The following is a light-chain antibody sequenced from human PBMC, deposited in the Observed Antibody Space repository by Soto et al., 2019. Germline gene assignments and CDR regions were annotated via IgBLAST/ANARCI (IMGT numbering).Light chain of an antibody. V-gene: IGKV3-20*01. J-gene: IGKJ2*01. Sequence: EIVLTQSPGTPSLSPGERATLSCRASQSVTSSYLAWYQQKPGQAPRLLIYGASSRATGIPDRFSGSGSGTDFSLTISRLEPEDFAIYYCQQYGGVPYTFGQGTKVDIK. CDR1: QSVTSSY. CDR2: GAS. CDR3: QQYGGVPYT.